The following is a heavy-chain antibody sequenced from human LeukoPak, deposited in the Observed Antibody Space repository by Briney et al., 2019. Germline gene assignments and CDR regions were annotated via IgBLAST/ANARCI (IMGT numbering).Heavy chain of an antibody. J-gene: IGHJ4*02. CDR3: AKDFLRNMVLGFDY. CDR1: GFPFSSFP. CDR2: ITCSGGNT. Sequence: PWGSLTLPCSASGFPFSSFPLSWVRQPPGKGLEWVATITCSGGNTYYAASVKGRFTISRDNSKNTLYLQMRSLRAEDTAVFYCAKDFLRNMVLGFDYWGQGTLVTVSS. V-gene: IGHV3-23*01. D-gene: IGHD2-8*01.